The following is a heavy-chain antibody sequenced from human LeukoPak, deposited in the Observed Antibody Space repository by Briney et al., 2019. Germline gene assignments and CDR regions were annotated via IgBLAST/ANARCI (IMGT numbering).Heavy chain of an antibody. J-gene: IGHJ4*02. V-gene: IGHV1-58*01. Sequence: EASVKVSFTASGFTFTSSAVQWVRQARGQRLEWIGWIVVGSGNTNYAQKFQERVTITRDMSTSTAYMELSSLRSEDTAVYYCAAARPGRDYGDYYFDYWGQGTLVTVSS. CDR1: GFTFTSSA. CDR2: IVVGSGNT. CDR3: AAARPGRDYGDYYFDY. D-gene: IGHD4-17*01.